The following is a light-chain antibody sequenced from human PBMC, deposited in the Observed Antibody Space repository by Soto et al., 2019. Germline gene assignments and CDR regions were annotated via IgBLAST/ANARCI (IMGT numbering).Light chain of an antibody. Sequence: EIVLAPSLASLSLSPGEIVTLSCRASQTLSSNSLAWYQQRPGQTPRLLIYDASNRATGIPARFSGSGSGTDFTLTISSLEPEDFAVYYCQQRSNCPGTFGQGTKVDI. CDR3: QQRSNCPGT. V-gene: IGKV3-11*01. CDR1: QTLSSNS. J-gene: IGKJ1*01. CDR2: DAS.